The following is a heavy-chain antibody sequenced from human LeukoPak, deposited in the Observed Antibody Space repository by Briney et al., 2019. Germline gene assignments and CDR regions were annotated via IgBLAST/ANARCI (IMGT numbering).Heavy chain of an antibody. CDR1: GFTFSSYA. J-gene: IGHJ4*02. Sequence: GRSLRLSCAASGFTFSSYAMHWVRQAPGKGLEWVAVISYDGSNKYYADSVKGRFTISRDNSKNTLYLQMNSLRAEDTAVYYCAKGRSGSYSALDYWGQGTLVTVSS. CDR2: ISYDGSNK. CDR3: AKGRSGSYSALDY. D-gene: IGHD3-10*01. V-gene: IGHV3-30-3*01.